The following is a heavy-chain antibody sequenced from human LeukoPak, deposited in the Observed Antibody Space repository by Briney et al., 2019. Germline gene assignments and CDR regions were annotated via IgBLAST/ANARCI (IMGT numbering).Heavy chain of an antibody. CDR2: IWYDGSNK. D-gene: IGHD6-19*01. V-gene: IGHV3-33*01. CDR1: GFSFSSYG. CDR3: AGAYNSGCLDP. J-gene: IGHJ5*02. Sequence: GGSLRLSCAASGFSFSSYGMHWVRQAPGKGLEWVAVIWYDGSNKYFADSVKGRFTISRDNSKNTLYLQMNSLRAEDTAMYYCAGAYNSGCLDPWGQGTLVTVSS.